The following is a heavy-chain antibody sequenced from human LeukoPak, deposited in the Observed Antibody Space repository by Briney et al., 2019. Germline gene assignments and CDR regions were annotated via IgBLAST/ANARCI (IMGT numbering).Heavy chain of an antibody. CDR2: ISGSGGST. CDR1: GFTFSSYA. D-gene: IGHD6-19*01. Sequence: GGSLRLSCAASGFTFSSYAMGWVRQAPGKGLEWVSDISGSGGSTYYADSVKGRFTISRDNSKNTLYLQMNSLRTEDTAVYYCAKQAGTTSYYYYYMDVWGKGTTVTVSS. J-gene: IGHJ6*03. V-gene: IGHV3-23*01. CDR3: AKQAGTTSYYYYYMDV.